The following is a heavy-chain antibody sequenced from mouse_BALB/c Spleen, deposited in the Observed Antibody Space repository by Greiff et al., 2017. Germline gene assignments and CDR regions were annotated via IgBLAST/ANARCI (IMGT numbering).Heavy chain of an antibody. CDR3: TVSTGYYAMDY. J-gene: IGHJ4*01. CDR1: GFTFSSYW. V-gene: IGHV6-3*01. D-gene: IGHD5-1*01. CDR2: IRLKSDNYAT. Sequence: EVKLMESGGGLVQPGGSMKLSCVASGFTFSSYWMSWVRQSPEKGLEWVAEIRLKSDNYATHYAESVKGKFTISRDDSKRRLYLQINSLRAEDTGIYYCTVSTGYYAMDYWGQGTSVTVSS.